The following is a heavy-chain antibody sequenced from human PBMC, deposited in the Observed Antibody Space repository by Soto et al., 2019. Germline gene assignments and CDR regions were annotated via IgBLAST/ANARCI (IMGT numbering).Heavy chain of an antibody. CDR1: GYNFNDYF. J-gene: IGHJ4*02. V-gene: IGHV1-2*02. CDR2: IRPKSGET. Sequence: QVQLVQSGAEVEKPGASVKVSCKASGYNFNDYFMHWVRQAPGQGLEWMGWIRPKSGETKYEQKFQDRVNMTSDTSISTAYMELTMLTSDDTAVYFCAAETGADTFDYWGQGTLVTVST. CDR3: AAETGADTFDY. D-gene: IGHD1-1*01.